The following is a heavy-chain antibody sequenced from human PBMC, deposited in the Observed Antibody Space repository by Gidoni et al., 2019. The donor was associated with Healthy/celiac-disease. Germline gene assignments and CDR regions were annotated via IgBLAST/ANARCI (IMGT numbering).Heavy chain of an antibody. CDR3: ASGRASITMNY. D-gene: IGHD3-22*01. J-gene: IGHJ4*02. V-gene: IGHV4-39*01. CDR2: IYYIGST. CDR1: GASISSSSYY. Sequence: QLQLQESGSGLVKPSDTLSLTCTCSGASISSSSYYWGWIRQPPGRGLEWIGCIYYIGSTYYNPSLKGRVTISVEKAKNQFPLKLSSVAAGETGVYYWASGRASITMNYWGQGTLVTVSS.